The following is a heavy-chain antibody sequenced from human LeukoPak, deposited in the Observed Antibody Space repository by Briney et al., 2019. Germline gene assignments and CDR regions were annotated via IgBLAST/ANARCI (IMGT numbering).Heavy chain of an antibody. CDR2: IYPTGTT. CDR1: GGSIKSYY. Sequence: SETLSLPCTVSGGSIKSYYWVWVPQPAGKGLEWLGRIYPTGTTNYSPSFKSVLTMSLDTSKNQSSLKWTSVAAADTAVYYCGRQGYTASYYFVDYWRHGTLVTVSS. V-gene: IGHV4-4*07. CDR3: GRQGYTASYYFVDY. D-gene: IGHD3-10*01. J-gene: IGHJ4*01.